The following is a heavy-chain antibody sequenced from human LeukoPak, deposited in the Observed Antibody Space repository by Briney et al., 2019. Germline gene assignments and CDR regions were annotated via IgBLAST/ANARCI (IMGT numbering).Heavy chain of an antibody. CDR1: GVSFSRYY. J-gene: IGHJ4*03. D-gene: IGHD5-24*01. Sequence: SETLSLTCAVYGVSFSRYYWSWLRQSPGKGLEWIAEIDHRGDTNYNPSVKSRVTISVDTSKNQFSLKVRSLSAADTAVYYCARGATISETGYFDFWGQGTLVTVSS. CDR2: IDHRGDT. CDR3: ARGATISETGYFDF. V-gene: IGHV4-34*01.